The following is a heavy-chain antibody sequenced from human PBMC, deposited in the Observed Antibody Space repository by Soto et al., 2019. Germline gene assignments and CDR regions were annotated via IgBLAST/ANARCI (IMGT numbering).Heavy chain of an antibody. CDR3: VRGLSESGRVDF. V-gene: IGHV4-59*01. CDR2: MYYSGNT. D-gene: IGHD3-3*01. Sequence: SETLSLTCTVSGGSITNYYCSWIRQPPWKRLEYIGYMYYSGNTYYNPSLTSRVTISGDASKNQFSLKLKSVTAAATAVYYCVRGLSESGRVDFWGQRTLVTVSS. J-gene: IGHJ4*02. CDR1: GGSITNYY.